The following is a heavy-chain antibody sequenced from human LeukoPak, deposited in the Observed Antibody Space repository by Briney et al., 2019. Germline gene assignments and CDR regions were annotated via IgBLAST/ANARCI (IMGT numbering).Heavy chain of an antibody. Sequence: GGSLRLSCAASGLTLSRYYISWVRQAPGKGLEWVSVIYSGGSTYYADSVKGRFTISRDNSKNTLYLQMNSLRAEDTAVYYCARGDSVVTAAYWGQGTLVTVSS. CDR1: GLTLSRYY. D-gene: IGHD2-21*02. CDR3: ARGDSVVTAAY. V-gene: IGHV3-53*01. J-gene: IGHJ4*02. CDR2: IYSGGST.